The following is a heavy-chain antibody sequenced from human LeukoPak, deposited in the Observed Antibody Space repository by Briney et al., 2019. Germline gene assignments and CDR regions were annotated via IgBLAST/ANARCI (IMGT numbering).Heavy chain of an antibody. D-gene: IGHD3-9*01. CDR2: IYDSGST. Sequence: SETLSLTCTVSGGSIRSSSYYWGWIRQPPGKGLEWIGSIYDSGSTYYNPSLKSRVTISVDTSKNQFSLKLSSVTAADTAVYYCARQGYFDWLTLEGAFDIWGQGTMVTVSS. CDR3: ARQGYFDWLTLEGAFDI. CDR1: GGSIRSSSYY. J-gene: IGHJ3*02. V-gene: IGHV4-39*01.